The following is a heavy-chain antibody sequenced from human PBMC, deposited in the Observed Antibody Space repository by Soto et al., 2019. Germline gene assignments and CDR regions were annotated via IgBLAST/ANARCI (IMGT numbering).Heavy chain of an antibody. Sequence: SVKVSCKASGGTFSSYAISWVRQAPGQGLEWMGGIIPIFGTANYAQKFQGRVTITADESTSTAYMELSSLRSEDTTVYYCARVYCSSTSCYSYYYYGMDVWGQGTTVTVSS. CDR2: IIPIFGTA. V-gene: IGHV1-69*13. CDR3: ARVYCSSTSCYSYYYYGMDV. CDR1: GGTFSSYA. J-gene: IGHJ6*02. D-gene: IGHD2-2*02.